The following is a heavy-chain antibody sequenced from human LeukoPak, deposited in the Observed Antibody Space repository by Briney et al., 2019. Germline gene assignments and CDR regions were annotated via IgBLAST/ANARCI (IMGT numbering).Heavy chain of an antibody. Sequence: WASVKVSCKASGYTFTGDYMHWVRQAPGQGREWMGWINPNSGGTNYAQKFQGRVTMTRDTSISTAYMELSRLRSDDTAVYYCARGNLYNCSGGSCYWFVSYYYMDVWGKGTTVTISS. V-gene: IGHV1-2*02. CDR3: ARGNLYNCSGGSCYWFVSYYYMDV. J-gene: IGHJ6*03. CDR1: GYTFTGDY. D-gene: IGHD2-15*01. CDR2: INPNSGGT.